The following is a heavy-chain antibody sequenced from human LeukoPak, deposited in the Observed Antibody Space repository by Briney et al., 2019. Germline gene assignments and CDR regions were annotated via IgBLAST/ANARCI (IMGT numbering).Heavy chain of an antibody. Sequence: GGSLRLSCAASGFTLSSYWMNWVRQAPGKGLEWVANIKQDGSEKYYVDSVKGRFTISRDNGKNSLYLQMNSLRAEDTAVYYCATFGFNWNLGYWGQGTLVTVSS. V-gene: IGHV3-7*01. D-gene: IGHD1-20*01. CDR3: ATFGFNWNLGY. CDR1: GFTLSSYW. J-gene: IGHJ4*02. CDR2: IKQDGSEK.